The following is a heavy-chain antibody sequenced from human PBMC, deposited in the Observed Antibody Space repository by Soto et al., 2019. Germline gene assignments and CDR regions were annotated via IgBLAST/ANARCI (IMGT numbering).Heavy chain of an antibody. V-gene: IGHV3-66*04. CDR3: ARHGYSFGGGYFDY. CDR2: IYSGGSA. D-gene: IGHD5-18*01. CDR1: GFTVSSNY. J-gene: IGHJ4*02. Sequence: EVPLVESGGGLVQPGGSLRLSCAASGFTVSSNYMSWVRQAPGKGLEWVSVIYSGGSAYYADSVKGRFTISRDNSKTTLYHQMKGLRGEDTAVYYGARHGYSFGGGYFDYWGQGTLVTVSS.